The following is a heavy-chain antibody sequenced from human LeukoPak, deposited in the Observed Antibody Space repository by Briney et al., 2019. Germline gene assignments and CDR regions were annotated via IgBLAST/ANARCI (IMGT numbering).Heavy chain of an antibody. CDR2: ISTDGYTT. J-gene: IGHJ4*02. V-gene: IGHV3-74*01. CDR3: VVGGSPGY. CDR1: GLAFSAYK. Sequence: GGSMRLSCAASGLAFSAYKMHGVRQAPRKGLVWVSRISTDGYTTDYADFVQGRFTASRDNTKNTWSPEMNSLRAEDTAVYYCVVGGSPGYWGQGTLVTVSS. D-gene: IGHD2-15*01.